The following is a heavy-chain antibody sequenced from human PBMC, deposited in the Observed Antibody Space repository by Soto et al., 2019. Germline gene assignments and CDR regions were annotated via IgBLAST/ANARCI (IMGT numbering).Heavy chain of an antibody. CDR2: IYDTASA. Sequence: QVQLQESGPGLVKASQTLFLICNVSGESITSDCYYWSSIRHHPGKGLEWIGYIYDTASAYYNPSLKSRVTISMDTSKNHFAMKLSSVTAADTAVYYCARASSSSSAADHWGQGTLITFSS. V-gene: IGHV4-31*03. CDR3: ARASSSSSAADH. D-gene: IGHD6-6*01. J-gene: IGHJ4*02. CDR1: GESITSDCYY.